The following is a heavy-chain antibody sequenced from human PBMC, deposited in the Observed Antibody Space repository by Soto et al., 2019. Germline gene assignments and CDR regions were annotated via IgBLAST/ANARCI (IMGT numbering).Heavy chain of an antibody. CDR2: INHSGST. D-gene: IGHD4-17*01. CDR3: ARVEGYGDYRLEY. Sequence: QVQLQQWGAGLLKSSETLSLTCAVYGGSFSGYYWSWIRQPPGKGLEWIGEINHSGSTNYNPSLKSRVTISVDTSKNQFSLKLSSVTAADTAVYYCARVEGYGDYRLEYWGQGTLVTVSS. J-gene: IGHJ4*02. V-gene: IGHV4-34*01. CDR1: GGSFSGYY.